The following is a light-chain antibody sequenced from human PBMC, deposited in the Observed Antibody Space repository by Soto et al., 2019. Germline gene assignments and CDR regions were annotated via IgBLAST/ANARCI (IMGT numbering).Light chain of an antibody. CDR3: QHYNSYSEA. V-gene: IGKV1-5*01. J-gene: IGKJ1*01. CDR1: QPISGW. CDR2: NAS. Sequence: DIQMTQSPSTLSASVGDRVTITCRASQPISGWLAWYQQKPGKAPKLLIYNASTLKSGVPSRFSGSGFGTEFTLTISGLQPDDFATYYCQHYNSYSEAFGQGTKVDIK.